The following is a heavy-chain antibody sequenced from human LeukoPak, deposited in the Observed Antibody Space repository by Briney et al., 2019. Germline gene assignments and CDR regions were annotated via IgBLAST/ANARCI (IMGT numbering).Heavy chain of an antibody. D-gene: IGHD1-26*01. V-gene: IGHV4-34*09. J-gene: IGHJ4*02. CDR2: INHSGST. CDR3: ARAEAGVGGEYYFDY. Sequence: SETLSLTCAAYGGSFSGYYWSWIRQPPGKGLEWIGEINHSGSTNYNPSLKSRLTISVDTSKNEFSLKLSSVTAADTAVYYCARAEAGVGGEYYFDYWGQGTLVTVSS. CDR1: GGSFSGYY.